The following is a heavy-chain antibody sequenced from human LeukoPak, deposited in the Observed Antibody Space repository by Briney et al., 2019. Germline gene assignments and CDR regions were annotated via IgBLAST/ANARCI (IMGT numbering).Heavy chain of an antibody. CDR2: INSDGSST. Sequence: GGSLRLSCAASGFTFSSYWMHWVRQAPGKGLVWVSRINSDGSSTSYADSVKGRFTISRDNSKNTLYLQMNSLRAEDTAVYYCARDAGSSTSSGKYYYYYGMDVWGQGTTVTVSS. CDR1: GFTFSSYW. V-gene: IGHV3-74*01. D-gene: IGHD2-2*01. CDR3: ARDAGSSTSSGKYYYYYGMDV. J-gene: IGHJ6*02.